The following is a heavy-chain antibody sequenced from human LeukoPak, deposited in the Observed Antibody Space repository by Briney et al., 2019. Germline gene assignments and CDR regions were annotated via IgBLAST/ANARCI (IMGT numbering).Heavy chain of an antibody. CDR1: GFTASRNY. CDR3: ARDNPWLPFDY. CDR2: IYSDGST. D-gene: IGHD5-12*01. J-gene: IGHJ4*02. V-gene: IGHV3-53*01. Sequence: GGSLRLSCAASGFTASRNYMSWVRQAPGKGLEWVSVIYSDGSTYYADSVKGRFTISRDNSKNTLYLQMNSLRAEDTAVYYCARDNPWLPFDYWGQGTLVTVSS.